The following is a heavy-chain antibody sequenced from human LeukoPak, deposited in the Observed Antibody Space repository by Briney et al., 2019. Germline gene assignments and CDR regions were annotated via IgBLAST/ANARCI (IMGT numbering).Heavy chain of an antibody. D-gene: IGHD3-3*01. J-gene: IGHJ4*02. CDR1: GYNFIRYW. Sequence: GESLKISCQGSGYNFIRYWIGWVRQMPGRGLEWMGITFPGDSDTRYSPSFQGQVTISADKSISTAYLQWSSLKASDTAMYYCARREMLNQQTPDTYDFWSGYYGDYWGQGTLVTVSS. V-gene: IGHV5-51*01. CDR2: TFPGDSDT. CDR3: ARREMLNQQTPDTYDFWSGYYGDY.